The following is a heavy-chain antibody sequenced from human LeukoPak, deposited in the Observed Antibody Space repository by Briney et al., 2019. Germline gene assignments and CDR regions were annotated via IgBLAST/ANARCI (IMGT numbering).Heavy chain of an antibody. CDR1: GGSISSYY. Sequence: SETLSLTCTVSGGSISSYYWSWIRQPPGKGLEWIGYIYYSGSTNYNPSLKSRVTISVDTSKNQFSLKLSSVTAADTAVYYCARVGDSSGYYYGGAYYYYYYGMDVWGQGTTVTVSS. V-gene: IGHV4-59*01. CDR3: ARVGDSSGYYYGGAYYYYYYGMDV. D-gene: IGHD3-22*01. CDR2: IYYSGST. J-gene: IGHJ6*02.